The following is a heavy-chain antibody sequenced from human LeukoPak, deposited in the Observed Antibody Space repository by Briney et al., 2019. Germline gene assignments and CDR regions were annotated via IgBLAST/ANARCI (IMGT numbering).Heavy chain of an antibody. J-gene: IGHJ4*02. D-gene: IGHD3-9*01. CDR1: GFTVSSNY. Sequence: PGGSLRLSCAASGFTVSSNYMSWVRQAPGKGLEWVSVIYSGGSTYYADSVKGRFTISRDNSKNTLYLQMNSLRAEDTAVYYCARSSGYFDWLSPVTGYFDYWGQGTLVTVSS. CDR2: IYSGGST. CDR3: ARSSGYFDWLSPVTGYFDY. V-gene: IGHV3-66*01.